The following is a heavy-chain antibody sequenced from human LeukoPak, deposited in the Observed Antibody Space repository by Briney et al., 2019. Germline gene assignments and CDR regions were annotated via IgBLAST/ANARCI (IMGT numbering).Heavy chain of an antibody. V-gene: IGHV3-23*01. Sequence: PGGSLRLSCAASGFTFSGYAMSWVRQAPGKGLEWVSAISNSGDRTYYADSVKGCFTISRDNLKNTLDLQMDSLRAEDTAVYYCAQNWNNDYWGQGTLVTVSS. CDR1: GFTFSGYA. CDR2: ISNSGDRT. J-gene: IGHJ4*02. D-gene: IGHD1/OR15-1a*01. CDR3: AQNWNNDY.